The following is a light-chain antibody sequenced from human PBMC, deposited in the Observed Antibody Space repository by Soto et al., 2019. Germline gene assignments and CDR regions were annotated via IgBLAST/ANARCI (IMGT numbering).Light chain of an antibody. J-gene: IGKJ4*01. Sequence: DIQMTQSHSTLYASVGDRVTITCRARQSINSWLAWYQQQPGKAPKLLIDKASSLESGVPSRFSGSGSGTEFTLTISSLQPDDFATYYCQQYKSYFLTFGGGTKVEIK. V-gene: IGKV1-5*03. CDR2: KAS. CDR1: QSINSW. CDR3: QQYKSYFLT.